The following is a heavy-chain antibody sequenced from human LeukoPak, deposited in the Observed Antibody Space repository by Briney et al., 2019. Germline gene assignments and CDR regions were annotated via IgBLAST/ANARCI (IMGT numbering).Heavy chain of an antibody. J-gene: IGHJ3*02. CDR1: TDSFSSHY. CDR2: ISYIGST. CDR3: ARDLVTVTKGFDI. V-gene: IGHV4-59*11. D-gene: IGHD4-17*01. Sequence: SETLSLTCAVSTDSFSSHYWTWIRQPPGKGLEWSGYISYIGSTNYNPSLKSRVTISIDTSKSQFSLKLSSVTAADTAVYYCARDLVTVTKGFDIWGQGTMVSVSS.